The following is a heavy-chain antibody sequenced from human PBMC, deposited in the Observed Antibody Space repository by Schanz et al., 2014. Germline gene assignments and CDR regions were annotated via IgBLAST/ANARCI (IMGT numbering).Heavy chain of an antibody. V-gene: IGHV3-9*01. CDR3: AKDRQNRVNRVGYYYGMDV. Sequence: EVQLVESGGGLVQPGRSLRLSCAASGFTFDDYAMHWVRQAPGKGLEWVSGISWNSGSIGYADSVKGRFTISRDDAKNSLCLQMNSLRAEDTALYYCAKDRQNRVNRVGYYYGMDVWGQGTTVTVSS. D-gene: IGHD3-16*01. CDR1: GFTFDDYA. J-gene: IGHJ6*02. CDR2: ISWNSGSI.